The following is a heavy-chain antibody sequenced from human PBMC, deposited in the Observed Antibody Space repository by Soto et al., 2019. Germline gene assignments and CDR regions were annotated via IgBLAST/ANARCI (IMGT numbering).Heavy chain of an antibody. CDR1: GFTFSSYG. CDR2: IWYDGSNK. CDR3: ARDTLNYSSSSRFNWFDP. J-gene: IGHJ5*02. Sequence: GGSLRLSCAASGFTFSSYGMHWVRQAPGKGLEWVAVIWYDGSNKYYADSVKGRFTISRDNSKNTLYLQMNSLRAEDTAVYYCARDTLNYSSSSRFNWFDPWGQGTLVTVSS. V-gene: IGHV3-33*01. D-gene: IGHD6-6*01.